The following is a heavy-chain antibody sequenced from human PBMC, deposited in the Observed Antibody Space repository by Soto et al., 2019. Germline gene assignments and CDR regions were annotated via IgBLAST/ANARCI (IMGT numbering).Heavy chain of an antibody. V-gene: IGHV1-2*02. J-gene: IGHJ1*01. Sequence: GASVKVSCKASGYTFTGYYMHWVRQAPGQGLEWMGWINSNSGGTNYAQKFQGRVTMARDTSISSAYMELSSLRSDDTAVYYCARAVALVINEAEYFHHWGPGTLVTVFS. CDR1: GYTFTGYY. D-gene: IGHD3-22*01. CDR2: INSNSGGT. CDR3: ARAVALVINEAEYFHH.